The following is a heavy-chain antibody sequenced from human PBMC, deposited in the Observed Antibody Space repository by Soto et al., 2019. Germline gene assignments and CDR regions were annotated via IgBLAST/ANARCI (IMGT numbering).Heavy chain of an antibody. CDR2: ISGDGSST. J-gene: IGHJ4*02. CDR1: GFTFSSYW. CDR3: TRPRYDGSGTPFDH. Sequence: EVQLVESGGGLVQPGGSLRLSCAASGFTFSSYWMHWVRQAPGKGLVWVSRISGDGSSTTYADSVKGRFIISRDNAKNTVYLQMNSLRAEDTAVYYCTRPRYDGSGTPFDHWGQGPLVTVSS. V-gene: IGHV3-74*01. D-gene: IGHD3-22*01.